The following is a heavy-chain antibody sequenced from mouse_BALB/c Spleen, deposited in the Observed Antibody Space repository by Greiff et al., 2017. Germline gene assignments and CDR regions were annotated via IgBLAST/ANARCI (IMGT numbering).Heavy chain of an antibody. V-gene: IGHV5-6-5*01. CDR1: GFTFSSYA. Sequence: EVHLVESGGGLVKPGGSLKLSCAASGFTFSSYAMSWVRQTPEKRLEWVASISSGGSTYYPDSVKGRFTISRDNARNILYLQMSSLRSEDTAMYYCARGHDGYAWFAYWGQGTLVTVSA. CDR3: ARGHDGYAWFAY. J-gene: IGHJ3*01. D-gene: IGHD2-3*01. CDR2: ISSGGST.